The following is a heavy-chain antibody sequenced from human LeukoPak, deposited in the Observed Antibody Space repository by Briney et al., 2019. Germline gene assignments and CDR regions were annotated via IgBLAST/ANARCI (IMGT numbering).Heavy chain of an antibody. CDR3: AKDFPSDPFHH. CDR2: IRYDGSDK. J-gene: IGHJ1*01. V-gene: IGHV3-30*02. Sequence: GGSLRLSCAVSGFTFRNYGMHWVRQAPGKGLEWVAFIRYDGSDKYYREAVKGRFTIFRDNSNNMLYLQMNSLRTEDTAVYYCAKDFPSDPFHHWGQGTLVTVSS. CDR1: GFTFRNYG.